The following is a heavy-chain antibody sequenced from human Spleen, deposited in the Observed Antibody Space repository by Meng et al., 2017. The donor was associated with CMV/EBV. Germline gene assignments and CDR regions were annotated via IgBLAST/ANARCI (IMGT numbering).Heavy chain of an antibody. V-gene: IGHV3-30*02. D-gene: IGHD2-2*01. Sequence: FTFSSYGMHWVRQAPGKGLEWVAFIRYDGSNKYYADSVKGRFTISRDNSKNTLYLQMNSLRAEDTAVYYCSNEGEIVVVPAATHFDYWGQGTLVTVSS. CDR2: IRYDGSNK. CDR1: FTFSSYG. CDR3: SNEGEIVVVPAATHFDY. J-gene: IGHJ4*02.